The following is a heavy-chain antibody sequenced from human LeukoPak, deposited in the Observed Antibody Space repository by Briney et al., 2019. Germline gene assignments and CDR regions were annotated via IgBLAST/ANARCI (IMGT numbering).Heavy chain of an antibody. CDR3: AITFRVGEGAFDI. J-gene: IGHJ3*02. CDR2: IIPIFGTA. D-gene: IGHD3-10*01. V-gene: IGHV1-69*06. CDR1: GGTVSRYP. Sequence: ASVKVSCKASGGTVSRYPISWVRQAPGQGLEWMGGIIPIFGTANYAQKFQGRVTITADKSTSTAYMELSSLRSEDTAVYYCAITFRVGEGAFDIWGQGTMVTVSS.